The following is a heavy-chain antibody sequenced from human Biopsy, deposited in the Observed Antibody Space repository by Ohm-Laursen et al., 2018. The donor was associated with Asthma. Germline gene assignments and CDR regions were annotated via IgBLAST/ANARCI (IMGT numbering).Heavy chain of an antibody. D-gene: IGHD6-13*01. CDR3: ARATSTWSQSGPHYFDH. CDR1: PGSINDYY. V-gene: IGHV4-59*01. J-gene: IGHJ4*02. Sequence: SETLSLTCTVSPGSINDYYWNWIRQFPGEGLEWIGYVHSTGSTRFNPSLKSRLTISVDTSIDQVSLKLTSVTAADTAVYYCARATSTWSQSGPHYFDHWGQGTLVTVSS. CDR2: VHSTGST.